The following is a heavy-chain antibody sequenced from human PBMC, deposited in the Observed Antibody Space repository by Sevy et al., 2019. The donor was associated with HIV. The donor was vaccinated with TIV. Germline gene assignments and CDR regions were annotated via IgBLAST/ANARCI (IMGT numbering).Heavy chain of an antibody. CDR3: ARGGYYYDNAAYYALDS. CDR1: GFSFSSYA. V-gene: IGHV3-33*08. D-gene: IGHD3-22*01. Sequence: GGSLRLSCAASGFSFSSYAMNWVRQAPGKGMEWVAIIWSDGAYQYHGDSVKGRFTISRDNSKNTLYLQMNNVRVEDTAVYYCARGGYYYDNAAYYALDSWGQGTLVTV. CDR2: IWSDGAYQ. J-gene: IGHJ4*02.